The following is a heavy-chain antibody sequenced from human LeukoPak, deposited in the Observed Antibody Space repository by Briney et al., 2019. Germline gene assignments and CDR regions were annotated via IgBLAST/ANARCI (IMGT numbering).Heavy chain of an antibody. CDR3: ARFKLEIDY. CDR2: IYPGDSDT. J-gene: IGHJ4*02. D-gene: IGHD1-1*01. CDR1: GHTFTNYW. V-gene: IGHV5-51*01. Sequence: TVSCKDSGHTFTNYWIGCVRQMPEKGLEWMGIIYPGDSDTRYRPSFQGQVTISADKSSSTAYLQWSSLKASDTAMYYCARFKLEIDYWGQGTLVSVSS.